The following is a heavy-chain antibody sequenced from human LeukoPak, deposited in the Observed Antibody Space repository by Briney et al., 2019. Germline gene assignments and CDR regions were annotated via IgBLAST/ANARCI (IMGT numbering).Heavy chain of an antibody. J-gene: IGHJ3*02. CDR1: GYTFTNFG. Sequence: EAAVKDSCKASGYTFTNFGISWVPQAPGQDLEWMGWTCTYNGDTNYAQKVQGRVTMTTDTSTSTAYMELRRLRSDDTAVYYCARAGGWAREDYKADAFDIWGQGTMVTVSS. D-gene: IGHD6-19*01. CDR3: ARAGGWAREDYKADAFDI. V-gene: IGHV1-18*01. CDR2: TCTYNGDT.